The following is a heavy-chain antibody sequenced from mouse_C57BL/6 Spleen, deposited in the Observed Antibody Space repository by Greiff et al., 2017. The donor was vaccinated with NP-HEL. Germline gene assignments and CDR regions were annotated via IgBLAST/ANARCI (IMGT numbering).Heavy chain of an antibody. V-gene: IGHV5-17*01. CDR3: ARRATMITHYFDY. D-gene: IGHD2-4*01. CDR1: GFTFSDYG. CDR2: ISSGSSTI. Sequence: DVQLQESGGGLVKPGGSLKLSCAASGFTFSDYGMHWVRQAPEKGLEWVAYISSGSSTIYYADTVKGRFTISRDNAKNTLFLQMTSLRSEDTAMYYCARRATMITHYFDYWGQGTTLTVSS. J-gene: IGHJ2*01.